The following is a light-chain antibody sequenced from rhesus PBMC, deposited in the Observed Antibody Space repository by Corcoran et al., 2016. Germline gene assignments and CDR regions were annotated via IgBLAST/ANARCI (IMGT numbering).Light chain of an antibody. CDR2: GGC. CDR3: VQAIAFPLT. Sequence: IVMTQTPLSLPITPGEPASISCRSSQSLLHSNGNTYLHWYLQKPGQYLPLLLYGGCNSASGVPDRFSGRGSGKEFTLKISKVESEDVGVYYCVQAIAFPLTFGGGTKVEIK. CDR1: QSLLHSNGNTY. V-gene: IGKV2-72*01. J-gene: IGKJ4*01.